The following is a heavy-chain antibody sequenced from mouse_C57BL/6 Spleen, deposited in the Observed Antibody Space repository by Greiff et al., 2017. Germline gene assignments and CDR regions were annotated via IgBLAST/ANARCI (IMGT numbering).Heavy chain of an antibody. CDR1: GYAFSSSW. Sequence: VQLQQSGPELVKPGASVKISCKASGYAFSSSWMNWVKQRPGKGLEWIGRIYPGDGDTNYNGKFKGKATLTADKSSSTAYMQLSSLTSEDSAVYFCARLGGNYGYFDVWSTGTTVTVSS. J-gene: IGHJ1*03. CDR2: IYPGDGDT. D-gene: IGHD2-1*01. V-gene: IGHV1-82*01. CDR3: ARLGGNYGYFDV.